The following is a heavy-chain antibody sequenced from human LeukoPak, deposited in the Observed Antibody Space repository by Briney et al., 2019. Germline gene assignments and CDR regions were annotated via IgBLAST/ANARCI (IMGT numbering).Heavy chain of an antibody. Sequence: GGSLRLSCAASGFTFSSYAMSWVRQAPGKGLEWVSAISGSGGSTYYADSVKGRFTISRDNSKNTLYLQMNSLRAEDTAVYYCAKVRDASSSWYSGMDVWRQGTTVTVS. D-gene: IGHD6-13*01. J-gene: IGHJ6*02. CDR3: AKVRDASSSWYSGMDV. CDR1: GFTFSSYA. CDR2: ISGSGGST. V-gene: IGHV3-23*01.